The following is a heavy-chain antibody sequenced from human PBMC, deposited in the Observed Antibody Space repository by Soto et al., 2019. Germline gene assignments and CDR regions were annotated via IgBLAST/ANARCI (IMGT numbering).Heavy chain of an antibody. D-gene: IGHD2-21*02. CDR3: ARLPKGSLVTA. CDR1: GFSFSDHS. V-gene: IGHV3-48*02. CDR2: ISSNGATT. Sequence: LVESGGGLVSPGGSLRLSCVASGFSFSDHSMHWVRRAPGKGLQWISYISSNGATTYYADSVKGRFTVSRDNAKNALFLQMNSLGDDDTATYYCARLPKGSLVTAWGQGARVTVSS. J-gene: IGHJ4*02.